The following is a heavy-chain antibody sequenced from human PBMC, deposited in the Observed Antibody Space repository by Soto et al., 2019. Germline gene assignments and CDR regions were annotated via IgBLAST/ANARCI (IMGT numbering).Heavy chain of an antibody. Sequence: GGSLRLSCAASGFTFSSYWMSWVRQAPGKGLEWVANIKQDGSEKYYVDSVKGRFTISRDNAKNSLYLQMNSLRAEDTAVYYCAREGGDSNYDGWQGGFDYWGQGTLVTVSS. V-gene: IGHV3-7*01. CDR1: GFTFSSYW. D-gene: IGHD4-4*01. CDR2: IKQDGSEK. CDR3: AREGGDSNYDGWQGGFDY. J-gene: IGHJ4*02.